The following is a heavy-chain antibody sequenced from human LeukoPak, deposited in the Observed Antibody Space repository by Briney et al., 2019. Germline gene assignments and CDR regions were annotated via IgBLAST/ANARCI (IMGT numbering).Heavy chain of an antibody. V-gene: IGHV1-2*02. J-gene: IGHJ4*02. Sequence: ASVKVSCKASGYTFTDYYINWVRQAPGQGLEWMGWINPNSGGTNYAQKFQGRVTMTRDTSISTAYMELSRLRSDDTAVYYCARTSYYYDSSGYPDYWGQGTLVTVSS. CDR3: ARTSYYYDSSGYPDY. D-gene: IGHD3-22*01. CDR2: INPNSGGT. CDR1: GYTFTDYY.